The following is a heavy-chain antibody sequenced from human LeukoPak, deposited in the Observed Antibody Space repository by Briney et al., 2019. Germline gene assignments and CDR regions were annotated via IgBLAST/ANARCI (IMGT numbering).Heavy chain of an antibody. CDR3: AGRRYCTNGACYKGGNYFDY. D-gene: IGHD2-8*01. Sequence: GESLKISCKGSGYSFTSYWIGWVRQMPGKGLEWMGIIYPGDSDTRYSPSFQGQVTISADKSISTAYLQWSSLKASDTAMYYCAGRRYCTNGACYKGGNYFDYWGQGTLVTVSS. CDR2: IYPGDSDT. J-gene: IGHJ4*02. V-gene: IGHV5-51*01. CDR1: GYSFTSYW.